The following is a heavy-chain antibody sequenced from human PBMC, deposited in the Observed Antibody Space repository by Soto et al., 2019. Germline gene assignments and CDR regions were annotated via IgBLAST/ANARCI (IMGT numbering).Heavy chain of an antibody. CDR2: TRNKANSYTT. CDR3: ANLYYAHGGGY. J-gene: IGHJ4*02. Sequence: SGGSLRLSCVASGFTLSDYYMDWVRQAPGKGLEWVGRTRNKANSYTTDYAASVKGRFIISRDDTRNSLYLQMNSLKTEDTSVYYCANLYYAHGGGYWGEGTLVTVSS. V-gene: IGHV3-72*01. CDR1: GFTLSDYY. D-gene: IGHD3-10*01.